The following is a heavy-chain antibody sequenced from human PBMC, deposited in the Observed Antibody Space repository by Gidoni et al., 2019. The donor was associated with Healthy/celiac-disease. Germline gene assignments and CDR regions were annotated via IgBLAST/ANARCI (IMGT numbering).Heavy chain of an antibody. Sequence: QVQLVQSGAEVKKPGSSVNVSCKASGGTFSSYTISWVRQAPGQGLEWMGRILPILGIANYAQKCQGRVTITADKSTSTAYMELSSLRSEDTAVYYCARDLDSGDGAFDYWGQGTLVTGSS. D-gene: IGHD5-12*01. J-gene: IGHJ4*02. CDR2: ILPILGIA. CDR1: GGTFSSYT. CDR3: ARDLDSGDGAFDY. V-gene: IGHV1-69*08.